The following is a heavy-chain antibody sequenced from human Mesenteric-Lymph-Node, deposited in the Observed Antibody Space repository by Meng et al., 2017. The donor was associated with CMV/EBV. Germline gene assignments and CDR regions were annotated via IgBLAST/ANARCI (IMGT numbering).Heavy chain of an antibody. CDR1: GGSISTSSW. Sequence: SETLSLTCAVSGGSISTSSWWSWVRQPPGKGLELIGEMHHSGSTNYNPSLGSRVTILVDKSKNQLSLKLSSVTAADTAMYFCARGGSSNCYKGCDALDIWGQGTMVTVSS. V-gene: IGHV4-4*02. CDR2: MHHSGST. J-gene: IGHJ3*02. D-gene: IGHD2-2*02. CDR3: ARGGSSNCYKGCDALDI.